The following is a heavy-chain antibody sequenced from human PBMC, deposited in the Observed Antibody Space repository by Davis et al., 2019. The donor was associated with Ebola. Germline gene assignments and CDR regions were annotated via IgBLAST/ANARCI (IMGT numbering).Heavy chain of an antibody. V-gene: IGHV4-31*03. CDR2: IYYSGST. CDR1: GGSISSGGYY. CDR3: ARDLGVLHAFDI. Sequence: SETLSLTCPVSGGSISSGGYYWSWIRQHPGKGLEWIGYIYYSGSTYYNPSLKSRVTISVDTSKNQFSLKLSSVTAADTAVYYCARDLGVLHAFDIWGHGTMVTVSS. J-gene: IGHJ3*02. D-gene: IGHD2-8*01.